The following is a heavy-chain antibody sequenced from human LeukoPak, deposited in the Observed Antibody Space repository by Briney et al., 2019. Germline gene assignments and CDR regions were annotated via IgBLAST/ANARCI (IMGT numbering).Heavy chain of an antibody. Sequence: SETLSRTCSVSGASISTYYWSWIRHHSGKGLGWIGRIYAIETTNYNPSLKSRVTMSVDTSKNQFSLKLSSVTAADTAVYYCARSPPDSNSLDYWGQGTLVTVSS. CDR3: ARSPPDSNSLDY. D-gene: IGHD4-11*01. V-gene: IGHV4-4*07. CDR2: IYAIETT. CDR1: GASISTYY. J-gene: IGHJ4*02.